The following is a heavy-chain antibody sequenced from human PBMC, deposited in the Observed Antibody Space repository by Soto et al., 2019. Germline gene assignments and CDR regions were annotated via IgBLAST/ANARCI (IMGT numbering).Heavy chain of an antibody. Sequence: ASVKVSCKASGGTFSSYTISWVRQAPGQGLEWMGIINPSGGSTSYAQKFQGRVTMTRDTSTSTVYMELSSLRSEDTAVYYCARDKEGFWSGYPYYFDYWGQGTLVTVSS. V-gene: IGHV1-46*01. D-gene: IGHD3-3*01. J-gene: IGHJ4*02. CDR1: GGTFSSYT. CDR3: ARDKEGFWSGYPYYFDY. CDR2: INPSGGST.